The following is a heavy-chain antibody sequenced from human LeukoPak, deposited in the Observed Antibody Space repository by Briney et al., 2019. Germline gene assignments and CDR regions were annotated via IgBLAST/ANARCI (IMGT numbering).Heavy chain of an antibody. J-gene: IGHJ3*02. D-gene: IGHD5-12*01. Sequence: GRSLRLSCAASGFTFSSYAMHWVRQAPGKGLEWVAVISYDGSNKYYADSVKGRFTISRDNSKNTLYLQMNSLRAEDTAVYYCARDRYSGYGFGDAFDIWGQGTMVTVSS. V-gene: IGHV3-30*04. CDR1: GFTFSSYA. CDR2: ISYDGSNK. CDR3: ARDRYSGYGFGDAFDI.